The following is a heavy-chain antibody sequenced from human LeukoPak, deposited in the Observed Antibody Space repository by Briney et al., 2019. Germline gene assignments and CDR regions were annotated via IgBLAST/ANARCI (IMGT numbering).Heavy chain of an antibody. J-gene: IGHJ4*02. V-gene: IGHV3-21*05. D-gene: IGHD5-18*01. CDR1: GFTFNTYT. CDR2: ISGSSGII. Sequence: PGGSLRLSCAASGFTFNTYTTNWVRQAPGKGLEWVSYISGSSGIIDYADSVKGRFTISRDNAKNSLYLQMNSLRAEDTAVYYCARVRGYSNGFDYWGQGTLVTVSS. CDR3: ARVRGYSNGFDY.